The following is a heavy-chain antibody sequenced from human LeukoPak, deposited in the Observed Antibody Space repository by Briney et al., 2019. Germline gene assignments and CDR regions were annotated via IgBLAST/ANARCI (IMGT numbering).Heavy chain of an antibody. J-gene: IGHJ6*02. CDR2: IIPIFGTA. D-gene: IGHD5-24*01. CDR1: GGTFSSYA. V-gene: IGHV1-69*13. Sequence: ASVKVSCKASGGTFSSYAISWVRQAPGQGLEWMGGIIPIFGTANYAQKFQGRVTITADESTSTAYMELSSLRSEDTAVYYCARDPIRDGDSSMDVWGQGTTVTVSS. CDR3: ARDPIRDGDSSMDV.